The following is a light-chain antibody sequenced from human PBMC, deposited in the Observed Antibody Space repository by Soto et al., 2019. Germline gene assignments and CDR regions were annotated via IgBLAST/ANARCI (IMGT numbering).Light chain of an antibody. CDR2: EVT. J-gene: IGLJ3*02. Sequence: QSALTRPASVSGSPGQSITISCTGTSSDVGSYNHVSWYQQHPGKAPKLMIYEVTRRPSGVSDRFTGSKSGNTASLTISGLQAEDEGDYYCCSYTGDITWVFGGGTKLTVL. V-gene: IGLV2-23*02. CDR3: CSYTGDITWV. CDR1: SSDVGSYNH.